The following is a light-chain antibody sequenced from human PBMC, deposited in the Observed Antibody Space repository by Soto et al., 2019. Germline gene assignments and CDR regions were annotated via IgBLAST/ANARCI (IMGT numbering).Light chain of an antibody. CDR2: DTS. CDR1: SSNIGNNY. CDR3: GTWASSLGAEV. J-gene: IGLJ2*01. Sequence: QSVLTQPPSVSAAPGQKVTISCSGSSSNIGNNYVSWYQQLPGTAPKLLIYDTSKRPSGIPDRFSGSKSGTSATLGITGLQTGDEAEYYCGTWASSLGAEVFGGRTKLTVL. V-gene: IGLV1-51*01.